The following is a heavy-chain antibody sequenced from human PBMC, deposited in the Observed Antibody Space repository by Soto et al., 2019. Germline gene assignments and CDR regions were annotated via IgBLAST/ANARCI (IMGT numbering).Heavy chain of an antibody. CDR2: VHYSGNT. Sequence: SATLALTCTGSGYSISSGYHWAWIRQPPGKGLEWLGSVHYSGNTYYNPSLKSRLTISVDKSKNQFSLNLSSVTAADTAVYYCARQDRVVAEGRWFDPWGQGTLVTSP. J-gene: IGHJ5*02. D-gene: IGHD2-15*01. V-gene: IGHV4-38-2*02. CDR3: ARQDRVVAEGRWFDP. CDR1: GYSISSGYH.